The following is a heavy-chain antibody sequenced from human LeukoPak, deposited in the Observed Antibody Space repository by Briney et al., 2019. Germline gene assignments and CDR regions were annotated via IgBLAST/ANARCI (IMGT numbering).Heavy chain of an antibody. J-gene: IGHJ4*02. Sequence: SETLSLTCTVSGGSISSSSYYWGWIRQPPGKGLEWIGSINHSGSAHYSPSFKSRVTISVDTSKNQFSLRLSSVTAADTAVYYCSSRSFYHPSNWGQGTLVTVSS. CDR3: SSRSFYHPSN. CDR2: INHSGSA. V-gene: IGHV4-39*03. CDR1: GGSISSSSYY. D-gene: IGHD3-10*01.